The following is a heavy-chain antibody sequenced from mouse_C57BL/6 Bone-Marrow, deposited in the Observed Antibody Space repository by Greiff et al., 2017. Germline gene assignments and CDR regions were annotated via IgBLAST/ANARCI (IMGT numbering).Heavy chain of an antibody. CDR1: GFSLTSYG. J-gene: IGHJ4*01. D-gene: IGHD3-2*02. CDR2: IWGGGST. Sequence: VKLVESGPGLVAPSQSLSITCTVSGFSLTSYGVDWVRQPPGQGLEWLGVIWGGGSTNYNSALMSRLSISKDNSKSQVFLKMNSLHTDDTAMYYGSKASAQAHAMDYWGQGTSVTVSS. V-gene: IGHV2-9*01. CDR3: SKASAQAHAMDY.